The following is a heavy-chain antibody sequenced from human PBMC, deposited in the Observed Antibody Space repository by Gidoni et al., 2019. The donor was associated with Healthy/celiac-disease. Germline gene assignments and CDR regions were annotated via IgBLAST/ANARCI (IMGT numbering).Heavy chain of an antibody. V-gene: IGHV3-23*01. CDR1: GFTVSSYA. CDR3: AKGGIVVVTDLDY. J-gene: IGHJ4*02. CDR2: ISGSGGST. Sequence: EVQLLESGGGLVQPGWSLRLSCAASGFTVSSYARSWVRPAPGKGLEWVSAISGSGGSTYYADSVKGRFTISRDNSKNTLYLQMNSLRAEDTAVYYCAKGGIVVVTDLDYWGQGTLVTVSS. D-gene: IGHD2-21*02.